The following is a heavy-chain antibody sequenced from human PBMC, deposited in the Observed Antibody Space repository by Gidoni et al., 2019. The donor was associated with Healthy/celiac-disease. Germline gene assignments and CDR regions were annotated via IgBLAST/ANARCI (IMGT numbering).Heavy chain of an antibody. V-gene: IGHV1-69*01. Sequence: EVKKPGSSVKVSCKASGGTFSSYAISWVRQAPGQGLEWMGGIIPILGTANYAQKFQGRVTITADESTSTAYMELSSLRSEDTAVYYCARGAFSQLGELSLPYYYYYGMDVWGQGTTVTVSS. CDR3: ARGAFSQLGELSLPYYYYYGMDV. CDR2: IIPILGTA. J-gene: IGHJ6*02. CDR1: GGTFSSYA. D-gene: IGHD3-16*02.